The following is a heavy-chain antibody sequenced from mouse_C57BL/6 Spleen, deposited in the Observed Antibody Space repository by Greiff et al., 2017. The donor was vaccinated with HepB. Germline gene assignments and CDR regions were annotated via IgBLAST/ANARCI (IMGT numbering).Heavy chain of an antibody. CDR3: ASRYAMDY. CDR1: GFTFSDYG. CDR2: ISSGSSTI. V-gene: IGHV5-17*01. Sequence: DVMLVESGGGLVKPGGSLKLSCAASGFTFSDYGMHWVRQAPEKGLEWVAYISSGSSTIYYADTVKGRFTISRDNAKNTLFLQMTSLRSEDTAMYYCASRYAMDYWGQGTSVTVSS. J-gene: IGHJ4*01.